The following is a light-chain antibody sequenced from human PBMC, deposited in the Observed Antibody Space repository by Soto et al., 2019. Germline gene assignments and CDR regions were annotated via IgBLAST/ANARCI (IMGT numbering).Light chain of an antibody. V-gene: IGLV2-14*03. J-gene: IGLJ2*01. CDR2: DGT. Sequence: QSALTQPASVSGSPGQSTTISCTGTSSDVGGYNEVSWYQQRPGKAPILMIYDGTNRLAGISIRFSGSKSGNAAYLTISGLRTEEEGYYYCTSRAAGSTLIFGGGTKVTLL. CDR1: SSDVGGYNE. CDR3: TSRAAGSTLI.